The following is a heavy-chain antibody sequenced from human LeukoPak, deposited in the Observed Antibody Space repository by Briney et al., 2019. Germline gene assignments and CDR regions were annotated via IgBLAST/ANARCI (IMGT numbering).Heavy chain of an antibody. CDR1: GGTFSSYT. D-gene: IGHD4-17*01. Sequence: SVKVSCRASGGTFSSYTISWVRQAPGQGLEWMGRIIPILGIANYAQKFQGRVTITADKSTSTAYMELSSLRSEDTAVYYCASRQPVLTVTYAFDIWGQGTMVTVSS. J-gene: IGHJ3*02. CDR2: IIPILGIA. CDR3: ASRQPVLTVTYAFDI. V-gene: IGHV1-69*02.